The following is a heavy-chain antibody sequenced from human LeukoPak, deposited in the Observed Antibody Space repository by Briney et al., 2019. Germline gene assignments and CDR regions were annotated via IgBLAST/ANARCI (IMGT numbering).Heavy chain of an antibody. CDR3: ARGYPLHFDY. CDR2: IYYSGST. J-gene: IGHJ4*02. V-gene: IGHV4-39*01. D-gene: IGHD3-10*01. CDR1: GGSISSSSYY. Sequence: SETLSLTCTVSGGSISSSSYYWGWIRQPPGKGLEWIGSIYYSGSTHYTPSLKSRLIISLDASKNQFSLRLSSVTAADTAVYFCARGYPLHFDYWGQGILVTVSS.